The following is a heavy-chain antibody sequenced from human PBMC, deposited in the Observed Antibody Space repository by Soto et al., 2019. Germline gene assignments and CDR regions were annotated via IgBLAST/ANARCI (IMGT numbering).Heavy chain of an antibody. J-gene: IGHJ4*02. CDR1: GGSFSGYY. CDR3: ARYKRRYYGSGSYYPTRVFDY. Sequence: SETLSLTCAVYGGSFSGYYWSWIRQPPGKGLEWIGEINHSGSTNYNPSLKSRVTISVDTSKNQFSLKLSSVTAADTAVYYCARYKRRYYGSGSYYPTRVFDYWGQGTLVTVSS. D-gene: IGHD3-10*01. CDR2: INHSGST. V-gene: IGHV4-34*01.